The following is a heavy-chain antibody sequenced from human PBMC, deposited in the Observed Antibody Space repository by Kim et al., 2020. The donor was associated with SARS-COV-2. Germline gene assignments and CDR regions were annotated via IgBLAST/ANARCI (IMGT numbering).Heavy chain of an antibody. CDR1: GFTFSSYS. J-gene: IGHJ6*02. D-gene: IGHD3-10*01. V-gene: IGHV3-48*04. Sequence: GGSLRLSCAASGFTFSSYSMNWVRQAPGKGLEWVSYISSSSTIYYADSVKGRFTISRDNAKNSLYLQMNSLRAEDTAVYYCARDEVLLWFGVGYYGMDVWGQGTTVTVSS. CDR2: ISSSSTI. CDR3: ARDEVLLWFGVGYYGMDV.